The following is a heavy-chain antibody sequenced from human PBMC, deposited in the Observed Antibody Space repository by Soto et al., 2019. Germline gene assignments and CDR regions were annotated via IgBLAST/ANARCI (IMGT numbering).Heavy chain of an antibody. CDR2: ISSSGSTI. V-gene: IGHV3-48*03. CDR1: GFTFSSYE. D-gene: IGHD3-3*01. Sequence: PGGSLRLSCAASGFTFSSYEMNWVRQAPGKGLEWVSYISSSGSTIYYADSVKGRFTISRDNAKNSLYLQMNSLRAEDTAVYYCARSHYDFWSGYSHGGMDVWGQGTTVTVSS. J-gene: IGHJ6*02. CDR3: ARSHYDFWSGYSHGGMDV.